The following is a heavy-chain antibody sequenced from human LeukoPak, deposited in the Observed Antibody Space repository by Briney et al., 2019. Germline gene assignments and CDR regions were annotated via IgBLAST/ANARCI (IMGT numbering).Heavy chain of an antibody. Sequence: ASVKVSCKASGGTFTSYYMHWVRQAPGQGLEWMGIINPSGGSTSYAQKFQGRVTMTRDTSTSTVYMELSSLRSEDTAVYYCAREPIYGGNSQYFQHWGQGTLVTVSS. CDR1: GGTFTSYY. D-gene: IGHD4-23*01. CDR3: AREPIYGGNSQYFQH. J-gene: IGHJ1*01. CDR2: INPSGGST. V-gene: IGHV1-46*01.